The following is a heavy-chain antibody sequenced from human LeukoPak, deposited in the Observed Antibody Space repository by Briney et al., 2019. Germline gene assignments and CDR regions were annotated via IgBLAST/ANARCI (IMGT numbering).Heavy chain of an antibody. D-gene: IGHD2-15*01. CDR1: GYTFTGYY. Sequence: ASVKVSCKASGYTFTGYYMHWVRQAPGQGLEWMGWINPNSGCTNYAQKFQGRVTMTRDTSISTAYMELSRLRSDDTAVYYCARAARFHCSGGSCWRIEVSLMAYWGQGTLVTVSS. J-gene: IGHJ4*02. V-gene: IGHV1-2*02. CDR2: INPNSGCT. CDR3: ARAARFHCSGGSCWRIEVSLMAY.